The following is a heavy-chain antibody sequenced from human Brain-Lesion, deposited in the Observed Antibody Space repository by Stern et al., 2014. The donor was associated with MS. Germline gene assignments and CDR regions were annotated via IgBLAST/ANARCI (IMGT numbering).Heavy chain of an antibody. CDR2: LYPGYSET. V-gene: IGHV5-51*01. D-gene: IGHD6-13*01. CDR1: GYSFTSYW. CDR3: ATPADGGSIDS. J-gene: IGHJ4*02. Sequence: VQLVESGAEVKKPGESLKISCKSSGYSFTSYWIGWVRQMPGQGPEWMGILYPGYSETRYSPSFQGQVTISADKSTSTAYLQWSSLKASDTAMYYCATPADGGSIDSWGQGTLVTVSS.